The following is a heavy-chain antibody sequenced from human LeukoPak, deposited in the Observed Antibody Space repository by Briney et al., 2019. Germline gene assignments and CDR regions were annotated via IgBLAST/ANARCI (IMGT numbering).Heavy chain of an antibody. J-gene: IGHJ4*02. CDR1: GYTFTSYD. CDR2: MNPNSGNT. Sequence: GASVKVSCKASGYTFTSYDINWVRQATGQGLEWMGWMNPNSGNTGYAQKFQGRVTITRNTSISTAYMELSSLRSEDTGVYYCATYHYGGDLPHSNYWGQGTLVTVSS. V-gene: IGHV1-8*03. D-gene: IGHD4-23*01. CDR3: ATYHYGGDLPHSNY.